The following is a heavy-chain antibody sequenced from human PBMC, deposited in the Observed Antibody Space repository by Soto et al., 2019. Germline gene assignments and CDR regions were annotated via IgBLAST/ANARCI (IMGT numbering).Heavy chain of an antibody. Sequence: PSETLSVACTFSVGSISIGDYYWSWIRQPPGKGLEWIGYIYYSGSTYYNPSLKSRVTISVDTSKNQFSLKLSSVTAADTAVYYCARGSGGYFYYYGMDVWGQGTTVTVSS. D-gene: IGHD3-22*01. V-gene: IGHV4-30-4*08. CDR2: IYYSGST. CDR1: VGSISIGDYY. J-gene: IGHJ6*01. CDR3: ARGSGGYFYYYGMDV.